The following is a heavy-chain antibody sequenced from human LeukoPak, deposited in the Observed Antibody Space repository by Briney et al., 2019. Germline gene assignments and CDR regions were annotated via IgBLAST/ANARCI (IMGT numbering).Heavy chain of an antibody. J-gene: IGHJ4*02. Sequence: TGGSLRLSCAASGFTFSSYAMSWVRQAPGKGLERVSAISGSGGSTYYADSVKGRFTISRDNSKNTLYLQMNSLRAEDTAVYYCAKDLSKWVPGFDYWGQGTLVTVSS. V-gene: IGHV3-23*01. CDR2: ISGSGGST. CDR1: GFTFSSYA. D-gene: IGHD1-26*01. CDR3: AKDLSKWVPGFDY.